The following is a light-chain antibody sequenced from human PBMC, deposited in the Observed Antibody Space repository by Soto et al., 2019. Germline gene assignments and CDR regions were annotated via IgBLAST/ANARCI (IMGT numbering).Light chain of an antibody. CDR2: AAS. J-gene: IGKJ3*01. CDR3: QQLNSFPLT. CDR1: QGISTS. Sequence: DLQLTQSPSFLSASVGDRVTITCRASQGISTSLAWYQQKPGKAPKLLIYAASTLQSGVPSRFSGSGSGTVFTLTISRLQPEDFTTYYCQQLNSFPLTFGPGTTVDVK. V-gene: IGKV1-9*01.